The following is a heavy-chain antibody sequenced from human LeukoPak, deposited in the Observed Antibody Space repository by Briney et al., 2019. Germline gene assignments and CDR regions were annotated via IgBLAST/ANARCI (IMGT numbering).Heavy chain of an antibody. CDR3: ARDGHSSGSFDY. J-gene: IGHJ4*02. CDR2: IRQDGGQT. CDR1: ELTFSGYW. D-gene: IGHD3-10*01. V-gene: IGHV3-7*01. Sequence: GGSLRLSCAASELTFSGYWMDWVRQAPGKGLQWVGNIRQDGGQTHYSDSVKGRFTISRDNAKRSLYLQMNSLRPEDTAVYYCARDGHSSGSFDYWGQGTLVTVSS.